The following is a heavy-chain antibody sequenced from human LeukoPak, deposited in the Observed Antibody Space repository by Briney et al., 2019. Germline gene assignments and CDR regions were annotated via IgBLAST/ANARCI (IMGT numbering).Heavy chain of an antibody. CDR2: ISYSGST. Sequence: SETLSLTCTVSGDSFSNYYRSWIRQSPGKGLEWIGYISYSGSTNQNPSLKSRVTISIDTSKNQFSLKLSSVTAADTAVYYCARHRSTGWFLWGQGTLVTVSS. J-gene: IGHJ4*02. D-gene: IGHD6-19*01. CDR3: ARHRSTGWFL. V-gene: IGHV4-59*08. CDR1: GDSFSNYY.